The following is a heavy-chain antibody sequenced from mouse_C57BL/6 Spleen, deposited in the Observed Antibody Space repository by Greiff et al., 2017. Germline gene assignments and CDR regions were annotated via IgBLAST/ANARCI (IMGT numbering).Heavy chain of an antibody. CDR3: ASRFYYSNYYYAMDD. J-gene: IGHJ4*01. CDR1: GYTFTSYW. V-gene: IGHV1-53*01. D-gene: IGHD2-5*01. Sequence: QVQLQQPGTELVKPGASVKLSCKASGYTFTSYWMHWVKQRPGQGLEWIGNINPSNGGTNYNEKFKSKATLTVDKSSSTAYMRLSSLTSEYSAVYYCASRFYYSNYYYAMDDWGQGTSVTVSS. CDR2: INPSNGGT.